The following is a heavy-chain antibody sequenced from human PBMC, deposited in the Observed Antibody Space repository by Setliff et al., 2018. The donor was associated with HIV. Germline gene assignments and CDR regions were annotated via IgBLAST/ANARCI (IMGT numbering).Heavy chain of an antibody. J-gene: IGHJ5*02. CDR3: ARDGIPASYYYDSSGKPEAYNWFDP. Sequence: SVKVSCKATGGTFSSYAISWVRQAPGQGLEWMGGIIPIFGTANYAQKFQGRVTITTDESTSTAYMELSSLRSEDTAVYYCARDGIPASYYYDSSGKPEAYNWFDPWGQGTLVTV. D-gene: IGHD3-22*01. V-gene: IGHV1-69*05. CDR1: GGTFSSYA. CDR2: IIPIFGTA.